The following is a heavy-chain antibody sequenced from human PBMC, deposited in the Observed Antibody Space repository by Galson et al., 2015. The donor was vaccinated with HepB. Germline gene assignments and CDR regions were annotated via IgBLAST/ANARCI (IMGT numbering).Heavy chain of an antibody. CDR1: GFTFSSYA. V-gene: IGHV3-30-3*01. CDR2: ISYDGSNK. CDR3: ARGFQRVYYYGSGSRGFDY. D-gene: IGHD3-10*01. Sequence: SLRLSCAASGFTFSSYAMHWVRQAPGKGLEWVAVISYDGSNKYYADSVKGRFTISRDNSKNTLYLQMNSLRAEDTAVYYCARGFQRVYYYGSGSRGFDYWGQGTLVTVSS. J-gene: IGHJ4*02.